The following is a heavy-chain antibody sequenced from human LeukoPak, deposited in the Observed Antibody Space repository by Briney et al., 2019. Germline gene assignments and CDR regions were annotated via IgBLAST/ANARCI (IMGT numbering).Heavy chain of an antibody. D-gene: IGHD6-13*01. CDR3: ARELASGD. CDR2: INTDGNST. V-gene: IGHV3-74*01. Sequence: GGSLRLSCAASGFTFSSYAMSRVRQAPGKGLVWVSQINTDGNSTTYADSVKGRFTVSRDNAKNTLYLQMNSLRAEDTAVYYCARELASGDWGQGTLVTVSS. CDR1: GFTFSSYA. J-gene: IGHJ4*02.